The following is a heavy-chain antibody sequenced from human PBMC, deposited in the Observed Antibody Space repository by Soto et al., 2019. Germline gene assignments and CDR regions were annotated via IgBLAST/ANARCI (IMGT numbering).Heavy chain of an antibody. J-gene: IGHJ4*02. CDR3: ASSPPATGYSSSWYRYYFDY. V-gene: IGHV1-69*06. Sequence: GASVKVSCKASGGTFSSYAISWVRQAPGQGLEWMGGIIPIFGTANYAQKFQGRVTITADKSTSTAYMELSSLRSEDTAVYYCASSPPATGYSSSWYRYYFDYWGQGTLVTVSS. D-gene: IGHD6-13*01. CDR1: GGTFSSYA. CDR2: IIPIFGTA.